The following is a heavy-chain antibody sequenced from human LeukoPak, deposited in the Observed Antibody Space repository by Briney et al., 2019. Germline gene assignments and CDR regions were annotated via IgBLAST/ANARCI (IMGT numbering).Heavy chain of an antibody. V-gene: IGHV1-8*01. D-gene: IGHD2-15*01. CDR2: MNPNSGNT. J-gene: IGHJ6*02. Sequence: GASVKVSCKASGYTFTSYDINWVRQATGQGLEWMGWMNPNSGNTGYAQKFQGRVTMTRNTSISTAYMELSSLRSEDTAVYYCSSGGGSSYYYGMDVWGQGTTVTVSS. CDR3: SSGGGSSYYYGMDV. CDR1: GYTFTSYD.